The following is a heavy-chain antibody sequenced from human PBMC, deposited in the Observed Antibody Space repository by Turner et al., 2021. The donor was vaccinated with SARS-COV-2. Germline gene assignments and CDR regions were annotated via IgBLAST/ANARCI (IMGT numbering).Heavy chain of an antibody. CDR2: ISSTSSTI. Sequence: EVQLVESGGGLVQLGGSPILFCAPSGFTFSTYTMNWVRQAPGKGLEWVSYISSTSSTIYYADSGKGRFTISRDNAKNSLYLQMNSRRAEDTAVYYCAGAEYGIWTGYFLDYWGQGTLVTVSS. J-gene: IGHJ4*02. CDR1: GFTFSTYT. V-gene: IGHV3-48*01. CDR3: AGAEYGIWTGYFLDY. D-gene: IGHD3-9*01.